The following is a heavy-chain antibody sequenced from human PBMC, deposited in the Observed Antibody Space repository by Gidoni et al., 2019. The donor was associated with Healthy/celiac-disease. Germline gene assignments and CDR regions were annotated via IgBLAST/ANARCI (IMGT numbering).Heavy chain of an antibody. CDR1: GYTFTSYY. CDR2: INPSGGST. CDR3: ARGPSRARDGYNREDDY. J-gene: IGHJ4*02. Sequence: QVQLVQSGPEVKTPGASVKVSCTASGYTFTSYYMHWVRQAPGHGLEWLGIINPSGGSTSYAQKFQGRVNMTRDTSTSTVYMELSSLRSEDTAVYYCARGPSRARDGYNREDDYWGQGTLVTVSS. D-gene: IGHD5-12*01. V-gene: IGHV1-46*01.